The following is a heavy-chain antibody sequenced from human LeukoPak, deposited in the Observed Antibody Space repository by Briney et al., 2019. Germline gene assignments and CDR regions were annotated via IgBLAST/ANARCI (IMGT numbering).Heavy chain of an antibody. CDR1: GFTFRNAW. D-gene: IGHD4-17*01. J-gene: IGHJ4*02. CDR2: IKGKTDGRTT. Sequence: GGSLRLSCAASGFTFRNAWMSWVRKAPGKGLEWVGRIKGKTDGRTTDYAAPVKGRFTISRDDSKNTLYLQMNSLKTEDTAVYYCTTVDGDYTLGTVYYWGQGTLVTVSS. V-gene: IGHV3-15*01. CDR3: TTVDGDYTLGTVYY.